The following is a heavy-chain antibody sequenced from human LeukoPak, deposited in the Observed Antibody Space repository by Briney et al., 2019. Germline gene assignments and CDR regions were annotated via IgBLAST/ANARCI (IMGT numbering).Heavy chain of an antibody. CDR2: IYSGGST. J-gene: IGHJ3*02. CDR3: ARELPYVWGSYRPTPNDAFDI. V-gene: IGHV3-53*01. D-gene: IGHD3-16*02. Sequence: GGSLRLSCAASGFTVSSNYMSWVRQAPGKGLEWVSVIYSGGSTYYADSVKGRFTISRDNSKNTLYLQMNSLRAEDTAVYYCARELPYVWGSYRPTPNDAFDIWGQGTMVTVSS. CDR1: GFTVSSNY.